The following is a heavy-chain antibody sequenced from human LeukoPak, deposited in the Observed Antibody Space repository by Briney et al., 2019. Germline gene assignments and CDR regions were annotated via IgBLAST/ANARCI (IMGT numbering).Heavy chain of an antibody. Sequence: PGGSLRLPCAASGFTFSSYWMHWVRQAPGKGLVWVSRINSDGSSTSYADSVKGRFTISRDNAKNTLYLQMNSLRAEDTAVYYCARVKAGDPFDCWGQGTLVTVCS. CDR3: ARVKAGDPFDC. J-gene: IGHJ4*02. CDR2: INSDGSST. CDR1: GFTFSSYW. D-gene: IGHD6-13*01. V-gene: IGHV3-74*01.